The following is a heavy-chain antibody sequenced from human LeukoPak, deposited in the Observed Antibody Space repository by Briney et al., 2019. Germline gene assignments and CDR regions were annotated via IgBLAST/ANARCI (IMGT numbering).Heavy chain of an antibody. V-gene: IGHV4-59*01. D-gene: IGHD2-2*01. CDR3: ARTSRTLWFDP. J-gene: IGHJ5*02. CDR1: GGSISSYY. CDR2: IYYSGST. Sequence: SETLSLTCTVSGGSISSYYWSWIRQPPGKGLEWIGYIYYSGSTDYNPSLKSRVTISVDTSKNHFSLKLSSVTAADTAVYYCARTSRTLWFDPWGQGTLVTVSS.